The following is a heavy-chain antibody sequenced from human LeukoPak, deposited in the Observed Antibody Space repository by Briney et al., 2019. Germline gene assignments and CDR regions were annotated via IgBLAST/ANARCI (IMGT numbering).Heavy chain of an antibody. CDR1: GFTLSSYA. CDR3: ARYPY. CDR2: ISYDGSNK. Sequence: PGRSLRLSCAASGFTLSSYAMHWVRQAPGKGLEWVAVISYDGSNKYYADSVKGRFTISRDNSKNTLYLQMNSLRAEDTAVYYCARYPYWGQGTLVTVSS. J-gene: IGHJ4*02. V-gene: IGHV3-30*04.